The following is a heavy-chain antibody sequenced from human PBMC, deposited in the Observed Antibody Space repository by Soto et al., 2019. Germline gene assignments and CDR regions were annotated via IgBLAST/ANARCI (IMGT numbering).Heavy chain of an antibody. CDR3: ARAYSSSWYYGMDV. J-gene: IGHJ6*02. Sequence: SETLSLTCTVSGGSISSYYWSWIRQPPVKGLELIWYIYYSGSTNYNTSLKSRVTISVDTYKNQLYLKLSSVTVADTAVYYCARAYSSSWYYGMDVWGQGTTVTVSS. D-gene: IGHD6-13*01. V-gene: IGHV4-59*01. CDR1: GGSISSYY. CDR2: IYYSGST.